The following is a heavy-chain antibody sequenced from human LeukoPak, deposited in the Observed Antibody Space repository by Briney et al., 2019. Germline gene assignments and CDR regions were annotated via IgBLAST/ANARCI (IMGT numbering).Heavy chain of an antibody. J-gene: IGHJ3*02. CDR2: ISSSSSYI. CDR3: ARGLAVVTPYYYDSSGYYSDAFDI. V-gene: IGHV3-21*01. Sequence: PGGSLRLSCAASGFTFSSYSMNWVRQAPGKGLEWVSSISSSSSYIYYADSVKGRFTISRDNAKNSLYLQMNSLRAEDTAVYYCARGLAVVTPYYYDSSGYYSDAFDIWGQGTMVTVSS. D-gene: IGHD3-22*01. CDR1: GFTFSSYS.